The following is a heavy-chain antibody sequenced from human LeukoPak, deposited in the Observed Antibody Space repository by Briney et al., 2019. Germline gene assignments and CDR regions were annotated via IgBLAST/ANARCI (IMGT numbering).Heavy chain of an antibody. CDR2: IYYSGST. D-gene: IGHD2-15*01. V-gene: IGHV4-38-2*02. CDR3: ARGPGPPVVVVAANWFDP. J-gene: IGHJ5*02. CDR1: GYSISSGYY. Sequence: SETLSLTCTVSGYSISSGYYWGWIRQPPGKGLEWIGSIYYSGSTYYNPSLKSRVTISVDTSKNQFSLKLSSVTAADTAVYYCARGPGPPVVVVAANWFDPWGQGTLVTVSS.